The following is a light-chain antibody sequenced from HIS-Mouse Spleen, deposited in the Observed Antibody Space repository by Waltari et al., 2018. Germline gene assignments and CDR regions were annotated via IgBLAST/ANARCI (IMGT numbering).Light chain of an antibody. J-gene: IGLJ2*01. CDR1: SSDVGGYNY. CDR2: DVS. Sequence: QSALTQPASVSGSPGQSITISCTGLSSDVGGYNYVSWYQQHPGKVPKLMIYDVSNRPSGVSNRFSGSKSGNTASLTISGLQAEDEADYYCCSYAGSYPVVFGGGTKLTVL. V-gene: IGLV2-14*03. CDR3: CSYAGSYPVV.